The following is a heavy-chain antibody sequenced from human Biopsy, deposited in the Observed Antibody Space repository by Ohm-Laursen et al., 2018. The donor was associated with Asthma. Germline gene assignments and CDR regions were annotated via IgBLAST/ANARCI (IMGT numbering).Heavy chain of an antibody. Sequence: SLRLSCAASGFTFRNFGMRWVRQAPGKGLEWVALISSDVGEWYADPVKGRFTISRDNSKNTLDLQMNSLRGDDTAVYYCVRWRSGYPDHYSDFWGLGTLVTVSS. CDR2: ISSDVGE. D-gene: IGHD2-21*01. CDR1: GFTFRNFG. J-gene: IGHJ4*02. CDR3: VRWRSGYPDHYSDF. V-gene: IGHV3-30*03.